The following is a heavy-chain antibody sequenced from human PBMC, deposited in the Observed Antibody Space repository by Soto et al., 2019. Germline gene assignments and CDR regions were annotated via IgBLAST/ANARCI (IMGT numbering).Heavy chain of an antibody. CDR1: GGSISSYY. V-gene: IGHV4-59*01. J-gene: IGHJ6*02. D-gene: IGHD1-1*01. Sequence: SETLSLTCTVSGGSISSYYWSWIRQPPGKGLEWIGYIYYSGSTNYNPSLKSRRTISVDTPGNQFSLKLSSVTAADTAVYFCARTYCTTPACRAHGIDVWGQGTTDTVSS. CDR3: ARTYCTTPACRAHGIDV. CDR2: IYYSGST.